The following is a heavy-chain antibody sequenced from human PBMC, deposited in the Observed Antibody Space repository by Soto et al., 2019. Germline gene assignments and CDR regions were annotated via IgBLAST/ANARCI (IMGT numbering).Heavy chain of an antibody. D-gene: IGHD3-16*01. J-gene: IGHJ3*02. CDR3: ARVPQVSYVFVI. CDR2: INPNSGGT. Sequence: ASVKVSCKASGYTKTGYYMHWVRQAPGQGLGWMGWINPNSGGTNYAQKFQGWVTMTRDTSISTAYMELSRLRSDDTAVYYCARVPQVSYVFVIWGKGTMVTVPS. CDR1: GYTKTGYY. V-gene: IGHV1-2*04.